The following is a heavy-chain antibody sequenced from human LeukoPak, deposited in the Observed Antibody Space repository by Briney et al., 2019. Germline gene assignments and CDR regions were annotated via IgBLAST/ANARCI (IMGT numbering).Heavy chain of an antibody. Sequence: GGSLRLSCAASRFSFSDYWMHWVRQAPGKGLVWVSRINSDGGSPSYADSVKGRFTIPRDNAKNTLYLQMNSLRAEDTAVYYCARDLGQYYDTSDNWFDPWGQGTLVTVSS. V-gene: IGHV3-74*01. CDR3: ARDLGQYYDTSDNWFDP. D-gene: IGHD3-22*01. J-gene: IGHJ5*02. CDR1: RFSFSDYW. CDR2: INSDGGSP.